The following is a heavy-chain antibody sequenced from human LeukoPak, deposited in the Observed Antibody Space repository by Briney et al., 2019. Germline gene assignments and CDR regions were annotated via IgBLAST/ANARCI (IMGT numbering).Heavy chain of an antibody. CDR1: GGSISSGGYY. J-gene: IGHJ6*02. CDR2: IYYSGST. CDR3: ARDGSMAAGNSNYGMDV. D-gene: IGHD4-23*01. V-gene: IGHV4-31*03. Sequence: SETLSLTCTVSGGSISSGGYYWSWIRQHPGKGLEWIGYIYYSGSTYYNPSLKSRVTISVDTSKNQFSLKLSSVTAADTAVYYCARDGSMAAGNSNYGMDVWGQGTTVTVSS.